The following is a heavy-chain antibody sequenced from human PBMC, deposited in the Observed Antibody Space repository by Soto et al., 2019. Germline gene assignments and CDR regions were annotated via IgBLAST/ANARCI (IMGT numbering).Heavy chain of an antibody. V-gene: IGHV3-9*01. Sequence: EVQLVESGGGLVQPGRSLRLSCAASGFTFDDYAMHWVRQAPGKGLEWVSGISWNSGSIGYADSVKGRFTISRDNAKNPLYLQMNSLRTEDTAVYYCAKAQGRGWYYECGYWGQGTLVTVSS. CDR1: GFTFDDYA. CDR3: AKAQGRGWYYECGY. J-gene: IGHJ4*02. CDR2: ISWNSGSI. D-gene: IGHD6-19*01.